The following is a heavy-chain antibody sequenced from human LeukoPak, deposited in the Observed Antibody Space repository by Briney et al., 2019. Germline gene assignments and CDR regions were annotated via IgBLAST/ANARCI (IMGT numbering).Heavy chain of an antibody. Sequence: GGSLRLSCEASGFTFNIYGMHWVRQAPGKGLEWVAVIRNDGSNEYQADSVKGRFTISRDNSKNMQYLQMNSLRVEDTAVYYCARDSLGSTTSCFGYWGQGTLVTVSS. V-gene: IGHV3-30*02. CDR2: IRNDGSNE. CDR1: GFTFNIYG. CDR3: ARDSLGSTTSCFGY. D-gene: IGHD2-2*01. J-gene: IGHJ4*02.